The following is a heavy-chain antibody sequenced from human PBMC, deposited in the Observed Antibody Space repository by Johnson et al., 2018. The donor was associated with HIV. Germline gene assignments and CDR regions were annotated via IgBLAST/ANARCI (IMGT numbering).Heavy chain of an antibody. D-gene: IGHD3-16*01. Sequence: VQLVESGGGVVQPGGSLRLSCEVSGFTFIGYAMNWVRQAPGKGLEWVAFIRFDGSIEYYADSVKGRFTISRDNSKNTLHLQMNSLRAEDKAVYYCTKMGALGAAFNIWGQGTSVTVSS. V-gene: IGHV3-30*02. J-gene: IGHJ3*02. CDR3: TKMGALGAAFNI. CDR2: IRFDGSIE. CDR1: GFTFIGYA.